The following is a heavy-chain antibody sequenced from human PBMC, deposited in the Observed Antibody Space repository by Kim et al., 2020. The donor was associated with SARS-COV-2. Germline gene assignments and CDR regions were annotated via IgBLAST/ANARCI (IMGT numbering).Heavy chain of an antibody. CDR1: GDRVSSNSAA. Sequence: SQTLSLTCAISGDRVSSNSAAWNWIRQSPSRGLEWLGRTYYRSKWYNDYAVSVKSRITINPDTSTNQFSLQLNSVTPEDTAVYYCARERKPHPYNWNFGGTYSFSDWRQGTLATVSS. D-gene: IGHD1-7*01. J-gene: IGHJ4*02. V-gene: IGHV6-1*01. CDR3: ARERKPHPYNWNFGGTYSFSD. CDR2: TYYRSKWYN.